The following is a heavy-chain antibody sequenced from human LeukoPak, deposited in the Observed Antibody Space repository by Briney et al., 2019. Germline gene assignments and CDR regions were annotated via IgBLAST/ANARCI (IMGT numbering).Heavy chain of an antibody. Sequence: SETLSLTCTVSGGSISSSSYYWSWIRQPPGKGLEWIGYIYYSGSTNYNPSLKSRVTISVDTSKNQFSLKLSSVTAADTAVYYCARHGSSSSFPPDYWGQGTLVTVSS. J-gene: IGHJ4*02. CDR3: ARHGSSSSFPPDY. CDR2: IYYSGST. V-gene: IGHV4-61*05. D-gene: IGHD6-13*01. CDR1: GGSISSSSYY.